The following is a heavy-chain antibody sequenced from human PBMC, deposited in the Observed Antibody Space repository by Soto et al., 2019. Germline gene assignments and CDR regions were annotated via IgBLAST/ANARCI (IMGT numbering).Heavy chain of an antibody. V-gene: IGHV1-18*01. D-gene: IGHD3-10*01. CDR3: ARCELDYYGSGSYLPYCHANDY. CDR2: ISAYNGNT. J-gene: IGHJ4*02. Sequence: ASVKVSCKASGYTFNSYGISGVRQAPGQGLEWMGWISAYNGNTNYAQKLQGRVTMTTDTSTSTAYMELRSLRSDDTAVYYCARCELDYYGSGSYLPYCHANDYWGQGTLVTVSS. CDR1: GYTFNSYG.